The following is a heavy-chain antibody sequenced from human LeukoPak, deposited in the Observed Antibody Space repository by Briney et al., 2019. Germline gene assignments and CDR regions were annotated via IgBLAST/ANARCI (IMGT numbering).Heavy chain of an antibody. Sequence: GGSLRLSCTASGFTFSSYAFNWVRQAPGKGLEWVSSIRSDSREIYYADSVRGRLSISRDNAKNTLSLRMDSLRADDTAVYYCARGSSSWLANWYFDLWGRGTLVTVSS. CDR3: ARGSSSWLANWYFDL. CDR1: GFTFSSYA. D-gene: IGHD6-13*01. J-gene: IGHJ2*01. V-gene: IGHV3-21*01. CDR2: IRSDSREI.